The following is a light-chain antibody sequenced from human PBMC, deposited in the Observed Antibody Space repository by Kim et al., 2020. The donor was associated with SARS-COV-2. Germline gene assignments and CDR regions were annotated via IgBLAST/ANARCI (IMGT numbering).Light chain of an antibody. CDR3: SSYTSSSTVV. CDR1: SSDVGGYNY. Sequence: GQSITISCTGTSSDVGGYNYVSWYQQHPAKAPKLMIYDVSNRPSGVSNRFSGSKSGNTASLTISGLQAEDEADYYCSSYTSSSTVVFGGGTQLTVL. J-gene: IGLJ3*02. CDR2: DVS. V-gene: IGLV2-14*03.